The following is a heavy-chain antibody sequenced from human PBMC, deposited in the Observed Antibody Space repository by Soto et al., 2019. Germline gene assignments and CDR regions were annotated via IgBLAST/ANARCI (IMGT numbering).Heavy chain of an antibody. D-gene: IGHD2-2*01. CDR1: GYSVTSYY. V-gene: IGHV1-46*01. CDR2: INPNSGST. J-gene: IGHJ6*02. Sequence: ASVKVSCKASGYSVTSYYMHWARQAPGQGLEWMGIINPNSGSTTYAQKFQGRVTMTRDTSTSTVYMELTSLTSGDTAVYYCARAGIAYCSSTTCYLYYYVMDVWGQGTTVTVSS. CDR3: ARAGIAYCSSTTCYLYYYVMDV.